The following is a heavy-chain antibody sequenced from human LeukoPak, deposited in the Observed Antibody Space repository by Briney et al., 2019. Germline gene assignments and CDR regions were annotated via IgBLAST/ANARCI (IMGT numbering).Heavy chain of an antibody. V-gene: IGHV1-46*01. CDR3: TRDPALYYYGPPFDP. J-gene: IGHJ5*02. CDR2: INPSGGST. Sequence: ASVKVSCKASGYTFTSYYMHWVRQAPGQGLEWMGIINPSGGSTSYAQKFQGRVTMTRDMSTSTVYMELSSLRSEDTAVYYCTRDPALYYYGPPFDPWGQGTLVTVSS. D-gene: IGHD3-10*01. CDR1: GYTFTSYY.